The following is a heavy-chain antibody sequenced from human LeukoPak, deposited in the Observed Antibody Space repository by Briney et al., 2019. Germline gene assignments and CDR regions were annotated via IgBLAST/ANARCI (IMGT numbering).Heavy chain of an antibody. J-gene: IGHJ4*02. CDR1: GFTFSIYG. D-gene: IGHD6-19*01. CDR2: IRYDGSNK. Sequence: AGGSLRLSCAASGFTFSIYGMHGVRQSPGKGREWVAFIRYDGSNKYYAHSVKGRFTISRDKYKHELYLQMNRLRAEDTAVYYCAKSRQVAVAVDFDYWGQGTVVRVSS. V-gene: IGHV3-30*02. CDR3: AKSRQVAVAVDFDY.